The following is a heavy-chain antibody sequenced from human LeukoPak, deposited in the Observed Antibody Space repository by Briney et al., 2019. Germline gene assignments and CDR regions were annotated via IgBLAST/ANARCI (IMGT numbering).Heavy chain of an antibody. D-gene: IGHD2-15*01. J-gene: IGHJ4*02. V-gene: IGHV4-38-2*02. CDR1: GYSITDGYY. CDR3: ARDAPNCSGGSCSYFDY. CDR2: IYPGFYT. Sequence: SETLSLTCDVSGYSITDGYYWGWVRQPPGRGLEWIASIYPGFYTYSNPFLKSRVTLSVDTSKNQFSLRLNSVTAADTAVYYCARDAPNCSGGSCSYFDYWGQGALVTVSS.